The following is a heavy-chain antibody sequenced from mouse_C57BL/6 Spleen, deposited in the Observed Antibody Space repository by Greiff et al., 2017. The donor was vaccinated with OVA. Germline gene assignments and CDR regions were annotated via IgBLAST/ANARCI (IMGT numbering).Heavy chain of an antibody. CDR2: ISSGSSTI. J-gene: IGHJ1*03. V-gene: IGHV5-17*01. CDR3: HRVGRWYFDV. CDR1: GFTFSDYG. D-gene: IGHD4-1*01. Sequence: EVKLEESGGGLVKPGGSLKLSCAASGFTFSDYGMHWVRQAPEKGLEWVAYISSGSSTIYYADTVKGRFTISRDNAKNTLFLQMTSLRSEDTAMYYCHRVGRWYFDVWGTGTTVTVSS.